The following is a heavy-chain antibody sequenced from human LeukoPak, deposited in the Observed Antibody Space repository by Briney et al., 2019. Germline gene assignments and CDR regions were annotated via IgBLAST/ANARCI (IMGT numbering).Heavy chain of an antibody. V-gene: IGHV3-30*18. D-gene: IGHD4/OR15-4a*01. CDR2: ISYDGSNK. CDR3: AKGVTMRTPIDY. J-gene: IGHJ4*02. Sequence: GSLRLSCAASGFTFSSYGMHWVRQAPGKGLEWVAVISYDGSNKYYADSVKGRFTISRDNSKNTLYLQMNSLRAEDTAVYYCAKGVTMRTPIDYWGQGTLVTVSS. CDR1: GFTFSSYG.